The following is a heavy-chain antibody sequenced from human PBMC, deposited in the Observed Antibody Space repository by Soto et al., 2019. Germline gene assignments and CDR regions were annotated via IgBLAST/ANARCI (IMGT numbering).Heavy chain of an antibody. J-gene: IGHJ4*02. CDR2: IYYSGST. D-gene: IGHD3-3*01. CDR3: ARRYDFWSGYIYYFDY. V-gene: IGHV4-39*01. CDR1: GGSISSSSYY. Sequence: SETLSLTCTVSGGSISSSSYYWGWIRQPPGKGLEWIGSIYYSGSTYYNPSLKSRVTISVDTSKNQFSLKLSSVTAADTAVYYCARRYDFWSGYIYYFDYWGQGTLVTV.